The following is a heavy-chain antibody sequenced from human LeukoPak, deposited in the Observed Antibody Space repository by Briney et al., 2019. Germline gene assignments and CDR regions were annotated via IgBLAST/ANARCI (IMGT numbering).Heavy chain of an antibody. Sequence: ASVKASCKASGYTFTGYQMHWVRQAPGQGLEWMGWINPNSGGTNYAQKFQGRVTMTRDTSISTAYMELSRLRSDDTAVYYCARVSRWLQLGYAFDIWGQGTMVTVSS. J-gene: IGHJ3*02. D-gene: IGHD5-24*01. CDR2: INPNSGGT. CDR1: GYTFTGYQ. V-gene: IGHV1-2*02. CDR3: ARVSRWLQLGYAFDI.